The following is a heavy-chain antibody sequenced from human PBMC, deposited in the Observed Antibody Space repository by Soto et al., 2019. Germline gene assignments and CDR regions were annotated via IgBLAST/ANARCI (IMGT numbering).Heavy chain of an antibody. J-gene: IGHJ5*02. CDR1: GGSISSYY. D-gene: IGHD3-3*01. CDR3: ARVILWSGYLDENWFDP. V-gene: IGHV4-59*01. Sequence: PSETLSLTCTVSGGSISSYYWSWIRQPPGKGLEWIGYIYYSGSTNYNPSLKSRVTISVDTSKNQFSLKLSSVTAADTAVYYCARVILWSGYLDENWFDPWGQGTLVTVS. CDR2: IYYSGST.